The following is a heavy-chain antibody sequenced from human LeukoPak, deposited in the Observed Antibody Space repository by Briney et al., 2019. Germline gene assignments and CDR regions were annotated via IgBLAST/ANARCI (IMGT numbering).Heavy chain of an antibody. Sequence: PGRSLRLSCAASGFTFSSYGMHWVRQAPGKGLEWVAVISYDGSNKYYADSVKGRFTISRDNSKNTLYLQMNSLRAEDTAVYYCAKDPFRRVPAALTAKNWFDPWGQGTLVTVSS. CDR3: AKDPFRRVPAALTAKNWFDP. J-gene: IGHJ5*02. CDR2: ISYDGSNK. D-gene: IGHD2-2*01. CDR1: GFTFSSYG. V-gene: IGHV3-30*18.